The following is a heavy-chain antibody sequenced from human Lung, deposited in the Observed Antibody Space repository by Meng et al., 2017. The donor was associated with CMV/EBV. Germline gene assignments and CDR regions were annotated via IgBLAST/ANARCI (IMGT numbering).Heavy chain of an antibody. CDR2: ISDNSGDI. V-gene: IGHV3-21*06. CDR1: GFTFASYS. CDR3: ARDPNLRDRGWLDP. J-gene: IGHJ5*02. Sequence: ASGFTFASYSMNWVRQAPGKGLEWVSYISDNSGDIYYADSVKGRFTISRDNAKNSLYLQMNSLRVEDTAVYYCARDPNLRDRGWLDPWGQGTLVTVSS. D-gene: IGHD5-24*01.